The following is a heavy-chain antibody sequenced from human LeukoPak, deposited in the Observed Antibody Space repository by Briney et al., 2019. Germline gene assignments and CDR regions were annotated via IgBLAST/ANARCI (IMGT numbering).Heavy chain of an antibody. V-gene: IGHV1-69*05. D-gene: IGHD3-22*01. Sequence: IPIFGTANYAQKFQGRVTITTDESTSTAYMELSSLIYEDTAMYYCARDLNYYDTSGYLLLWGQGTLVTVSS. CDR2: IPIFGTA. CDR3: ARDLNYYDTSGYLLL. J-gene: IGHJ4*02.